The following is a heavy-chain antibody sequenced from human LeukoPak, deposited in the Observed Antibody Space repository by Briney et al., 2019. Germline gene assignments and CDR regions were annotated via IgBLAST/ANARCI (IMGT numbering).Heavy chain of an antibody. CDR1: GGSFSGYY. J-gene: IGHJ6*03. V-gene: IGHV4-34*01. CDR2: INHSGST. CDR3: ARVTGSYYFYYYMDV. D-gene: IGHD3-10*01. Sequence: SETLSLTCAVYGGSFSGYYWSWIRQPPGKGLEGIGEINHSGSTNYNPSLKSRVTISVDTSKNQFSLKLSSVTAADTAVYYCARVTGSYYFYYYMDVWGKGTTVTVSS.